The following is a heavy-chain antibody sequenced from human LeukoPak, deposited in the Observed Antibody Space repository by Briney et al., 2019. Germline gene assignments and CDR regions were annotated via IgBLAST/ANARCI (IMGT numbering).Heavy chain of an antibody. V-gene: IGHV3-23*01. CDR1: GFTFSSYA. D-gene: IGHD3-3*01. J-gene: IGHJ6*03. CDR2: ISSSGGST. Sequence: GGSLRLSCAASGFTFSSYAMSWVRQAPGKGLEWVSAISSSGGSTYYADSVKGRFTISRDNSKNTLYLQMNSLRAEDTAVYYCANRDYYDFWSGYYPDYYYYYMDVWGKGTTVTVSS. CDR3: ANRDYYDFWSGYYPDYYYYYMDV.